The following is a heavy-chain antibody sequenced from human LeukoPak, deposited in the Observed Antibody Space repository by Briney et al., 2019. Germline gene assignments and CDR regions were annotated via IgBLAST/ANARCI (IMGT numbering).Heavy chain of an antibody. J-gene: IGHJ4*02. CDR3: ARETQYSSGMV. CDR2: INHSGST. CDR1: GGSFSGYY. V-gene: IGHV4-34*01. Sequence: SETLSLTCAVYGGSFSGYYWSWIRQPPGKGLEWIGEINHSGSTNYNPSLKSRVTISVDTSKNQFSLKLSSVTAADTAVYYCARETQYSSGMVWGQGTLVTVSS. D-gene: IGHD6-19*01.